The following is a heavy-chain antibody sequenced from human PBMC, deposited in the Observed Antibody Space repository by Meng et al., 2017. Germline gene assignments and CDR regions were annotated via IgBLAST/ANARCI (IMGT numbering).Heavy chain of an antibody. CDR2: INAGNGNT. J-gene: IGHJ4*02. D-gene: IGHD3-10*01. Sequence: QVQLWQSGAEVKKPGASVKVSCKASGYTFTSYAMHWVRQAPGQRLEWMGWINAGNGNTKYSQKFQGRVTITRDTSASTAYMELSSLRSEDTAVYYCARSHVLLWFGEDLDYWGQGTLVTVSS. CDR1: GYTFTSYA. CDR3: ARSHVLLWFGEDLDY. V-gene: IGHV1-3*01.